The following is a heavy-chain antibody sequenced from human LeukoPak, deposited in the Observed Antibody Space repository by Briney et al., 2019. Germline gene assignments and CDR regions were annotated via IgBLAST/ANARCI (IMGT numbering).Heavy chain of an antibody. J-gene: IGHJ5*02. D-gene: IGHD2-8*01. V-gene: IGHV4-31*03. CDR3: ARVLLMVYWFDP. Sequence: SETLSLTCTVSGGSISSGGYYWSWIRQHPGKGLEWIGYIYYSGSTYYNPSLKSRVTISVDTSKNQFSLKLSSVTAADTAVYYCARVLLMVYWFDPWGQGTLVTVSS. CDR2: IYYSGST. CDR1: GGSISSGGYY.